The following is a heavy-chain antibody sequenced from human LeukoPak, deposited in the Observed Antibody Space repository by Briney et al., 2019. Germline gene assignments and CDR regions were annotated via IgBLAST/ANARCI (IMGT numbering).Heavy chain of an antibody. D-gene: IGHD4-17*01. V-gene: IGHV1-18*01. CDR3: ARDPSTTVTTGDFDY. CDR1: GYTFISYG. CDR2: ISAYNGNT. Sequence: GASVKVSCKASGYTFISYGISWVRQAPGQGLQWMGWISAYNGNTNYAPQLQGRVTLTTDTSTRTAYMELRSLRSDDTAVYYCARDPSTTVTTGDFDYWGQGTLVTVSS. J-gene: IGHJ4*02.